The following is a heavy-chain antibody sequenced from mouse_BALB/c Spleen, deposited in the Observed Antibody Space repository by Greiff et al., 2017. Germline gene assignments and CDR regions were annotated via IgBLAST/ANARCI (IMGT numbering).Heavy chain of an antibody. CDR1: GFTFSSYA. J-gene: IGHJ3*01. V-gene: IGHV5-6-5*01. CDR2: ISSGGST. Sequence: EVQLVESGGGLVKPGGSLKLSCAASGFTFSSYAMSWVRQTPEKRLEWVASISSGGSTYYPDSVKGRFTISRDNARNILYLQMSSLRSEDTAMYYCARDYYGSSPRWFAYWGQGTLVTVSA. D-gene: IGHD1-1*01. CDR3: ARDYYGSSPRWFAY.